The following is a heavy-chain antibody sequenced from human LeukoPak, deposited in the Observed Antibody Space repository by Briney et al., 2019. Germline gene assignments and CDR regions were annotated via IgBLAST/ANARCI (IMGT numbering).Heavy chain of an antibody. Sequence: GESLKISCKGFGYSFTTYWIGWVRQMPGKGLEWMGIIYPYDSDTRYNPSFQGQVTISADKPISTVFLQWSSLKASDTAIYYCARRGSSDWYSDFWGQGTLVTVSS. V-gene: IGHV5-51*01. D-gene: IGHD6-19*01. CDR3: ARRGSSDWYSDF. CDR1: GYSFTTYW. CDR2: IYPYDSDT. J-gene: IGHJ4*02.